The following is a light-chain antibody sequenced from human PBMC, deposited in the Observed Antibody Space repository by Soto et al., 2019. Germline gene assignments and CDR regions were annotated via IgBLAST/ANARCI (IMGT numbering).Light chain of an antibody. Sequence: EIVLTQSPGTLSVSPGDRVTLSCRASQSISINLAWYQHKPGQAPRLLIHAGSTRATGIPARISDSGSGTEFTLTISSLQSEDFAVYYCQQFRNWPWTFGQGTKVEV. J-gene: IGKJ1*01. CDR1: QSISIN. V-gene: IGKV3D-15*01. CDR3: QQFRNWPWT. CDR2: AGS.